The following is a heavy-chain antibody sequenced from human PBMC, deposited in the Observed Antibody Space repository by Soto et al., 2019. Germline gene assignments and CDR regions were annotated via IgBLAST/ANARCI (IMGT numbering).Heavy chain of an antibody. D-gene: IGHD3-3*01. CDR3: ARGSNVLRFLEWRIGPSTQTDSYGMDV. CDR2: INHSGST. Sequence: SETLSLTCAVYGGSFSGYYWSWIRQPPGKGLEWIGEINHSGSTNYNPSLKSRVTISVDTSKNQFSLKLSSVTAADTAVYYCARGSNVLRFLEWRIGPSTQTDSYGMDVWGQGTTVTVSS. J-gene: IGHJ6*02. V-gene: IGHV4-34*01. CDR1: GGSFSGYY.